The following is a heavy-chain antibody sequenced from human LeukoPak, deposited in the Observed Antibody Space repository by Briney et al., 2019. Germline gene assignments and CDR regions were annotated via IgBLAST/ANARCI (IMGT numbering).Heavy chain of an antibody. D-gene: IGHD2-2*01. CDR3: ARNAGYVVVPAALYYYYMDV. CDR2: IIPIFGTA. V-gene: IGHV1-69*13. J-gene: IGHJ6*03. CDR1: GGTFSSYA. Sequence: ASVKVSCKASGGTFSSYAISWVRQAPGQGLEWMGGIIPIFGTANYAQKFQGRVTITADESTSTAYMELSSLRSEDTAVYYCARNAGYVVVPAALYYYYMDVWGKGTTVTVSS.